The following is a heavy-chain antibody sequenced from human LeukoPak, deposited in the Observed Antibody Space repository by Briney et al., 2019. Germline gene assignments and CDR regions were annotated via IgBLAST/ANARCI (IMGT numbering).Heavy chain of an antibody. J-gene: IGHJ4*02. D-gene: IGHD3-9*01. CDR2: INHSGST. CDR1: GGSFSGYY. Sequence: PSETLSLTCAVYGGSFSGYYWSWLRQPPGKGLEWFGEINHSGSTNYNPSLKSRVTISVDTAKNQYSLKLSSVTAADTAVYYCARLGPLQYFDWLLETSNCDLWGEATLHTVSS. CDR3: ARLGPLQYFDWLLETSNCDL. V-gene: IGHV4-34*01.